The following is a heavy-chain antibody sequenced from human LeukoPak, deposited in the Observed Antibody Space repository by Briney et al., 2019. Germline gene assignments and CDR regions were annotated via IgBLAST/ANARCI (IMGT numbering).Heavy chain of an antibody. CDR2: ISGSGGST. D-gene: IGHD2-15*01. CDR1: GFTFDDYA. CDR3: AKDAPSRVVVVAAREGDNWFDP. V-gene: IGHV3-23*01. J-gene: IGHJ5*02. Sequence: GGSLRLSCAASGFTFDDYAMHWVRQAPGKGLEWVSAISGSGGSTYYADSVKGRFTISRDNSKNTLYLQMNSLRAEDTAVYYCAKDAPSRVVVVAAREGDNWFDPWGQGTLVTVSS.